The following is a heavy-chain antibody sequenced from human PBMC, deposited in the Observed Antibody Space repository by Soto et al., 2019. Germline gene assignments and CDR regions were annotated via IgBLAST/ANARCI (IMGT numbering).Heavy chain of an antibody. V-gene: IGHV3-23*01. CDR2: FRTSGDGGTT. D-gene: IGHD3-10*01. J-gene: IGHJ4*02. CDR3: AKKVNSGPGSQYFDY. Sequence: EVQLLESGGGLVQPGGSLRLSCAASGFTFSSYSMSWVRQAPGKGLEWVSRFRTSGDGGTTYYADSVKGRFTISRDNCKNMLFLQMNSLRAEDTAIYYCAKKVNSGPGSQYFDYWGQGTLVTVSS. CDR1: GFTFSSYS.